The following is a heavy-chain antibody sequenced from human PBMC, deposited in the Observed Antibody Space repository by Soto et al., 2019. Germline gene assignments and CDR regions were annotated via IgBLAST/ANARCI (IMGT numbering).Heavy chain of an antibody. Sequence: GGALRLSSAASGFSFSSYYMSWVRQAQGKGLEWVANVNEDGSEKYYVDSVKGRFTVSRDNAKNSLYLQMNSLRAEDTAVYYCAKWEGAGSDYWGQGTPVTVSS. D-gene: IGHD1-26*01. J-gene: IGHJ4*02. V-gene: IGHV3-7*01. CDR1: GFSFSSYY. CDR2: VNEDGSEK. CDR3: AKWEGAGSDY.